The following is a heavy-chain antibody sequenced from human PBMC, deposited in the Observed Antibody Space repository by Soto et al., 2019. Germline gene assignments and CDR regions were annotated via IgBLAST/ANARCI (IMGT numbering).Heavy chain of an antibody. V-gene: IGHV4-4*02. J-gene: IGHJ6*02. D-gene: IGHD2-15*01. CDR1: GASISSDNR. CDR2: ISQSGTT. CDR3: AKKVPAALRLYYFFGLDV. Sequence: QVQLQESGPGLVKPSGTLSLTCAVSGASISSDNRWTWVRQPPGEGLGWIGEISQSGTTKYNPSLASRVTISVDKSKNQFSLRLTSMTAADTAVYYCAKKVPAALRLYYFFGLDVWGQGTTVTVSS.